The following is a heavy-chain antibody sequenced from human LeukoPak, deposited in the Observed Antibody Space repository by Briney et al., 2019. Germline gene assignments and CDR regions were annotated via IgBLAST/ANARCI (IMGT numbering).Heavy chain of an antibody. CDR2: IYHSGST. Sequence: SETLSLTCAVSGGSISSGGYSWSWIRQPPGKGLGWIGYIYHSGSTYYNPSLKSRVTISVDRSKDQFSLKLSSVTAADTAVYYCARVGSSGYSYYFDYWGQGTLVTVSS. CDR3: ARVGSSGYSYYFDY. D-gene: IGHD3-22*01. J-gene: IGHJ4*02. CDR1: GGSISSGGYS. V-gene: IGHV4-30-2*01.